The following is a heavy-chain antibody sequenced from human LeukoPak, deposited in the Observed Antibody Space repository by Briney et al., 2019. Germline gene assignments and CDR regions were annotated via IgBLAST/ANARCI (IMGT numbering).Heavy chain of an antibody. V-gene: IGHV4-34*01. D-gene: IGHD6-13*01. CDR2: INHSGST. CDR1: GGSFSGYY. Sequence: PSETLSLTCAVYGGSFSGYYWSWIRQPPGKGPEWIGEINHSGSTNYNPSLKSRVTISVDTSKNQFSLKLSSVTAADTAVYYCARGRGSSWYYQYFQHWGQGTLVTVSS. J-gene: IGHJ1*01. CDR3: ARGRGSSWYYQYFQH.